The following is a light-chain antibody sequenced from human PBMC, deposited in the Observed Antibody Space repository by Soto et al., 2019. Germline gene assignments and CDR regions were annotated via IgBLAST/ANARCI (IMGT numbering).Light chain of an antibody. CDR1: SSDVGGHNY. CDR3: CSYAGSYTYV. V-gene: IGLV2-11*01. CDR2: SVS. Sequence: QSVLTQPRSVSGSPGQSVTISCTGTSSDVGGHNYVSWHQQYPGKAPKLLLSSVSKRPSGVPDRFSGSKSGNTASLTISGLQAEDEADYYCCSYAGSYTYVFGTGTKVTAL. J-gene: IGLJ1*01.